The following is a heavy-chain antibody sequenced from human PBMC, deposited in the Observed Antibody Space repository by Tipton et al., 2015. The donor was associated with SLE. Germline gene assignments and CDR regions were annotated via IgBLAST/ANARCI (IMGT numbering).Heavy chain of an antibody. V-gene: IGHV4-61*02. Sequence: TLSLTCTVSGASLNSGSYSWNWIRQSPGKTLEWIGRVSSIGSNDYNPSLKSRVTISIDSSNNQFSLRLSSVTAADTAVYFCARETTHTSNWRFDFWGPGTLVTVSS. D-gene: IGHD6-13*01. CDR3: ARETTHTSNWRFDF. J-gene: IGHJ4*02. CDR1: GASLNSGSYS. CDR2: VSSIGSN.